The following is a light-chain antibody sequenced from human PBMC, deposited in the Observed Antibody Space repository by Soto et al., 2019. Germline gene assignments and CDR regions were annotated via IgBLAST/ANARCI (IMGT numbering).Light chain of an antibody. Sequence: QAVVTQSSSASASLGSSVKLTCTLSSGHSSYIIAWHQQQPGKAPRYLMKLEGSGSYNKGSGVPDRFSGSSSGADRYLTISNLQFEDEANYYCETWDSNTRVFGGGPKVTVL. CDR3: ETWDSNTRV. CDR2: LEGSGSY. V-gene: IGLV4-60*02. J-gene: IGLJ2*01. CDR1: SGHSSYI.